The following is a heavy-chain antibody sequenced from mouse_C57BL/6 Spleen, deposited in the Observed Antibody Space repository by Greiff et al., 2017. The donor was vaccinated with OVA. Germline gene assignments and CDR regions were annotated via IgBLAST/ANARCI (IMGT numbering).Heavy chain of an antibody. CDR1: GYAFSSSW. J-gene: IGHJ2*01. Sequence: VQLQQPGPELVKPGASVKISCKASGYAFSSSWMNWVKQRPGKGLEWIGRIYPGDGDTNYNGKFKGKATLTADKSSSTAYMQLSSLTSEDSAVYFCARDYYGSSFDYWGQGTTLTVSS. CDR3: ARDYYGSSFDY. D-gene: IGHD1-1*01. V-gene: IGHV1-82*01. CDR2: IYPGDGDT.